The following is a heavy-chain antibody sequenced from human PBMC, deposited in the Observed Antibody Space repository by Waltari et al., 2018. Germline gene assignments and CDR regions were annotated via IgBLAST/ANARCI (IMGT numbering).Heavy chain of an antibody. V-gene: IGHV1-69*14. CDR2: IIPIFGTA. CDR1: GGTFSSYA. D-gene: IGHD6-13*01. Sequence: QVQLVQSGAEVKKPGSSVKVSCKASGGTFSSYAISWVRPAPGQGLEWMGGIIPIFGTANYAQKFQGRVTITADKSTSTAYMELSSLRSEDTAVYYCARVPYSSSWEPYFDYWGQGTLVTVSS. J-gene: IGHJ4*02. CDR3: ARVPYSSSWEPYFDY.